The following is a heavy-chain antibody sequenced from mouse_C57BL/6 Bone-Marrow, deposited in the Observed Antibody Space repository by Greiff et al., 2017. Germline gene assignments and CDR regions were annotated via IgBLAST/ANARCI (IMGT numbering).Heavy chain of an antibody. D-gene: IGHD2-2*01. CDR1: GFSLTSYG. J-gene: IGHJ3*01. Sequence: VQLQQSGPGLVQPSQSLSITCTVSGFSLTSYGVHWVRQSPGKGLEWLGVIWSGGSTDYNAAFISRLSISKDNSTSQVFFKMNSLQADDTAIYYCARTGYYGWAWFAYWGQGTLVTVSA. CDR3: ARTGYYGWAWFAY. CDR2: IWSGGST. V-gene: IGHV2-2*01.